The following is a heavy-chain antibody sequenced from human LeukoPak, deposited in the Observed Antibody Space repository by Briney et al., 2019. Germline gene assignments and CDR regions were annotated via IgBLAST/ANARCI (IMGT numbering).Heavy chain of an antibody. V-gene: IGHV4-30-4*01. Sequence: SETLSLTCTVSGGSISDSDNYWSWIRQPPGKGLECLGYISNSGSAIYSPSLKSRFTMSVDTSQNQFSLRVYSVTAADTAVYHCARIGRDSGYDLAFDYWGQGSLVTVSS. D-gene: IGHD5-12*01. CDR1: GGSISDSDNY. CDR2: ISNSGSA. CDR3: ARIGRDSGYDLAFDY. J-gene: IGHJ4*02.